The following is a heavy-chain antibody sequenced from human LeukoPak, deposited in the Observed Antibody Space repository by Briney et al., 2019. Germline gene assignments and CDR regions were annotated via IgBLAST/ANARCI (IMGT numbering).Heavy chain of an antibody. J-gene: IGHJ4*02. CDR1: GFTFDTYW. CDR3: ARGGGLSDY. CDR2: IKADGSDK. V-gene: IGHV3-7*01. D-gene: IGHD1-26*01. Sequence: GGSLRLSCAASGFTFDTYWLNWVRQAPGKGLEWVANIKADGSDKYYVESVKGRFTISRDNAKNSLYLQMNSLRAEDMAVYYCARGGGLSDYWGQGTLVTVSS.